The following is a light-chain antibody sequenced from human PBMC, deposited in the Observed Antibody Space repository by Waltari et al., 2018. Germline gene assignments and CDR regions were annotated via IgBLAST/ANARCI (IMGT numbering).Light chain of an antibody. Sequence: EIVLTQSPGTLSLSPGERATLSCRASQSVSSNNLAWYQYKPGQAPRLLIYGASSRPTGIPDRFSGSGSGTDFTLTISRLEPGDFAMYYCQQYGSSPGTFGQGTKVEIK. CDR1: QSVSSNN. J-gene: IGKJ1*01. CDR3: QQYGSSPGT. CDR2: GAS. V-gene: IGKV3-20*01.